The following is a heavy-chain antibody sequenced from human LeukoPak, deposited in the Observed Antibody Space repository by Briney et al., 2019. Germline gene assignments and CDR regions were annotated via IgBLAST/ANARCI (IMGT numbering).Heavy chain of an antibody. D-gene: IGHD3-3*01. CDR3: ARARGFWSGYHYYYYGMDV. J-gene: IGHJ6*02. CDR1: GGSFSGYY. V-gene: IGHV4-34*01. Sequence: PSETLSLTRAVYGGSFSGYYWSWIRQPPGKGLEWIGEINHSGSTNYNPSLKSRVTISVDTSKNQFSLKLSSVTAADTAVYYCARARGFWSGYHYYYYGMDVWGQGTTVTVSS. CDR2: INHSGST.